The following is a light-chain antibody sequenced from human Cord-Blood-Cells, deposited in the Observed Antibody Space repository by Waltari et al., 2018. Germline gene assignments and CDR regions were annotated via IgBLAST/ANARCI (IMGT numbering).Light chain of an antibody. CDR2: EGS. CDR3: CSYAGSVV. V-gene: IGLV2-23*01. Sequence: QSALTQPASVSGSPGQSITISCTGTSSDVGSYNLVSWYQQHPGKAPKLMIYEGSKRPLGVSKRFSGSKSGNTASLTISGLQAEDEADYYCCSYAGSVVFGGGTKLTVL. CDR1: SSDVGSYNL. J-gene: IGLJ2*01.